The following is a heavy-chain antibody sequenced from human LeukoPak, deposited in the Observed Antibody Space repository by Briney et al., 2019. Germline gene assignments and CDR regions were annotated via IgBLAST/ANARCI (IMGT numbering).Heavy chain of an antibody. CDR3: ARERKSTGFDY. CDR1: GGTFSCYA. D-gene: IGHD1-14*01. V-gene: IGHV1-69*05. Sequence: ASVKVSCKASGGTFSCYAISWVRQAPGQGLEWMGGIIPIFGTANYSQKFQGRVTITTDESTSTAYMELSSLRSEDTAVYYCARERKSTGFDYWGQGTLVTVSS. CDR2: IIPIFGTA. J-gene: IGHJ4*02.